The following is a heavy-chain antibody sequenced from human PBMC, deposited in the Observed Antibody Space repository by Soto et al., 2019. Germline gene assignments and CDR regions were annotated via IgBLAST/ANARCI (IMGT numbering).Heavy chain of an antibody. J-gene: IGHJ5*02. V-gene: IGHV4-59*01. D-gene: IGHD6-19*01. CDR2: IHYSGST. CDR1: GGSISPYY. Sequence: PSETLSLTCTVSGGSISPYYWSWIRQPPGKGLEWIGYIHYSGSTNYNPSLKSRVTISMDTSRNQFSLKLNSVTAADTAVYYCATNPRISAWYKWFDPWGQGTLVTGSS. CDR3: ATNPRISAWYKWFDP.